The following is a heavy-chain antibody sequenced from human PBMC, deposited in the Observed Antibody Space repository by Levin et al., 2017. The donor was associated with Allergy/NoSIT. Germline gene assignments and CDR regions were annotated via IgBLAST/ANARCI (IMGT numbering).Heavy chain of an antibody. CDR2: ISGSGGST. V-gene: IGHV3-23*01. J-gene: IGHJ5*02. D-gene: IGHD3-10*01. Sequence: GESLKISCAASGFTFSSYAMSWVRQAPGKGLEWVSAISGSGGSTYYADSVKGRFTISRDNSKNTLYLQMNSLRAEDTAVYYCAKQANYGITMVRGSRFDPWGQGTLVTVSS. CDR3: AKQANYGITMVRGSRFDP. CDR1: GFTFSSYA.